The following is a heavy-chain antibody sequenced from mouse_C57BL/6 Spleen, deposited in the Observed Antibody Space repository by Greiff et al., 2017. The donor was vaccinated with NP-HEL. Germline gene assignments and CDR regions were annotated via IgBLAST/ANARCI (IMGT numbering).Heavy chain of an antibody. V-gene: IGHV5-4*03. Sequence: EVKLVESGGGLVKPGGSLKLSCAASGFTFSSYAMSWVRQTPEKRLEWVATISDGGSYTYYPDNVKGRFTISRDNAKNNLYLQMSHLKSEDTAMYYCARPIITTGLGAMDYWGQGTSVTVSS. D-gene: IGHD1-1*01. CDR3: ARPIITTGLGAMDY. CDR2: ISDGGSYT. CDR1: GFTFSSYA. J-gene: IGHJ4*01.